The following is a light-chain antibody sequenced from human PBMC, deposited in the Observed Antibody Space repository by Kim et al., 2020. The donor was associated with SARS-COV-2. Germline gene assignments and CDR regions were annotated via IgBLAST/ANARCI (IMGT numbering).Light chain of an antibody. CDR2: GND. CDR3: QSYDNSLSGYV. Sequence: QSVLTQPPSVSGAPGQRVTISCTGSSSNIGAGYDVHWYQQFPGAAPKFLIYGNDNRPSGVPDRFSGSKSGTSASLAITGLRPEDEADYYCQSYDNSLSGYVFGTGTKVTVL. V-gene: IGLV1-40*01. CDR1: SSNIGAGYD. J-gene: IGLJ1*01.